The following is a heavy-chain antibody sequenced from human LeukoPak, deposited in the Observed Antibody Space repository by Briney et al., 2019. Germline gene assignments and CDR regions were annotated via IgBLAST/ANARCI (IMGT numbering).Heavy chain of an antibody. CDR3: ARAPTVTTFHFDY. J-gene: IGHJ4*02. D-gene: IGHD4-17*01. CDR2: IYYSGST. V-gene: IGHV4-59*01. Sequence: SETLSLTCTVSGGSISSDYWSWLRQPPGKGLEWIGYIYYSGSTNYNPSLKSRVTISVDTSKNQFSLKLSSVTAADTAVYYCARAPTVTTFHFDYWGQGTLVTVSS. CDR1: GGSISSDY.